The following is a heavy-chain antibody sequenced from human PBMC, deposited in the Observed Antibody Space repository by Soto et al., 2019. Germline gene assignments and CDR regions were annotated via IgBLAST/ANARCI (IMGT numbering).Heavy chain of an antibody. D-gene: IGHD6-13*01. J-gene: IGHJ6*02. CDR3: ARDSHSSSSWYEGYYYGMDV. CDR1: GNTVPNYA. V-gene: IGHV1-3*01. Sequence: ASVKVSCKASGNTVPNYAIHWVRQAPGQRLEWMGWINAGNGNTKYSQKFQGRVTITRDTSASTAYMELSSLRSEDTAVYYCARDSHSSSSWYEGYYYGMDVWGQGTTVTVS. CDR2: INAGNGNT.